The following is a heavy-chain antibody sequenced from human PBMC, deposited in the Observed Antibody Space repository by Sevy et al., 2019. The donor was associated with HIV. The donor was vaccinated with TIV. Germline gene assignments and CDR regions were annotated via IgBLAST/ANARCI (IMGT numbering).Heavy chain of an antibody. CDR3: ARDTLGYGGNPNLDLDL. V-gene: IGHV3-74*01. J-gene: IGHJ5*02. Sequence: GGSLRLSCAASGFSFSRYFMHWVRQAPGEGLVWVSRINSDGSTTNYADSVEGGFIVSRDNAKKTQYLELHSLRVEDTATYYCARDTLGYGGNPNLDLDLWGQGTLVTVSS. D-gene: IGHD4-17*01. CDR2: INSDGSTT. CDR1: GFSFSRYF.